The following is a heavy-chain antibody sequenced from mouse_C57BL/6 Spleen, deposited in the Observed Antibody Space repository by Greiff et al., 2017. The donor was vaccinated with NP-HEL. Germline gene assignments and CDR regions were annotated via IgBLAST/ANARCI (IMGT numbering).Heavy chain of an antibody. CDR1: GYTFTDYY. V-gene: IGHV1-76*01. CDR2: IYPGSGNT. Sequence: VQLQQSGAELVRPGASVKLSCKASGYTFTDYYINWVKQRPGQGLEWIARIYPGSGNTYYNEKFKGKATLTAEKSSSTAYMQLSSLTSEDSAVYFCARTGNYAMDYWGQRTSVTVAS. D-gene: IGHD4-1*01. CDR3: ARTGNYAMDY. J-gene: IGHJ4*01.